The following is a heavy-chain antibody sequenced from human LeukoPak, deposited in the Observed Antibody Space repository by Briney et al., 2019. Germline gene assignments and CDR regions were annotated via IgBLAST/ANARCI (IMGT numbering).Heavy chain of an antibody. Sequence: TGGSLRLSCAASGFTFSSYSMNWVRQAPEKGLDWVSSISSSSSYIYYADSVKGRFTISRDNAKNSLYLQMNSLRAEDTAVYYCARGTTYYYGSVWGQGTLVTVSS. J-gene: IGHJ4*02. V-gene: IGHV3-21*01. D-gene: IGHD3-10*01. CDR3: ARGTTYYYGSV. CDR1: GFTFSSYS. CDR2: ISSSSSYI.